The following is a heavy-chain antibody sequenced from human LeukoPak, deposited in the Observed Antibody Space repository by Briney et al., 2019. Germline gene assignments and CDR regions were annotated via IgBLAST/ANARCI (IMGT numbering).Heavy chain of an antibody. Sequence: PGRSLRLSCAASGFTFDDYAMHWVRQAPGKGLEWVSGISWNSGSIGYADSVKGRFTISRDNAKDSLYLHMNSLKTEDTALYYCAKDNGPLWFGDDYYYYYMDVWGEGTTVTISS. D-gene: IGHD3-10*01. CDR3: AKDNGPLWFGDDYYYYYMDV. V-gene: IGHV3-9*01. CDR1: GFTFDDYA. CDR2: ISWNSGSI. J-gene: IGHJ6*03.